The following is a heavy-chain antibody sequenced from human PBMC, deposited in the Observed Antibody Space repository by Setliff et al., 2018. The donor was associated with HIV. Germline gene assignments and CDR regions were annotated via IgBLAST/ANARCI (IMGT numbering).Heavy chain of an antibody. CDR1: GFTFSSYA. J-gene: IGHJ4*02. V-gene: IGHV3-23*01. D-gene: IGHD3-10*01. CDR2: ISGSGGST. CDR3: AKNFFGSGYYFFFDF. Sequence: GGSLRLSCAASGFTFSSYAMTWVRQAPGKGLEWVSAISGSGGSTYYADSVKGRFTISRDNSKNTLNLQMNDLRPEDTAVYYCAKNFFGSGYYFFFDFWGQGTLVTVSS.